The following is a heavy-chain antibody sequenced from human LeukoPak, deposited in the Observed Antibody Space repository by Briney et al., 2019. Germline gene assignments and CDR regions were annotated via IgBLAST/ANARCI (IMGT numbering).Heavy chain of an antibody. J-gene: IGHJ3*02. CDR3: ARDGPDYGDYAAFDI. CDR1: GCTFTSYY. D-gene: IGHD4-17*01. CDR2: INPSGGST. Sequence: GASVTVSCKASGCTFTSYYMHWVRQAPGQGLEWMGIINPSGGSTSYAQKFQGRVTMTRDTSTSTVYMELSSLRSEDTAEYYCARDGPDYGDYAAFDIWGQGTMVTVSS. V-gene: IGHV1-46*01.